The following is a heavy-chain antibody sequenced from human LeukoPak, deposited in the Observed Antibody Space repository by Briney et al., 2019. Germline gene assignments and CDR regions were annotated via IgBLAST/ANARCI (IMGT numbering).Heavy chain of an antibody. V-gene: IGHV4-39*07. CDR1: GGSISSSSYY. J-gene: IGHJ4*02. Sequence: PSETLSLTCTVSGGSISSSSYYWGWIRQPPGKGLEWIGSIYYSGSTYYNPSLKSRVTISVDTSKNQFSLKLSSVTAADTAVYYCARGTWELLYYFDYWGQGTLVTVSS. CDR3: ARGTWELLYYFDY. D-gene: IGHD1-26*01. CDR2: IYYSGST.